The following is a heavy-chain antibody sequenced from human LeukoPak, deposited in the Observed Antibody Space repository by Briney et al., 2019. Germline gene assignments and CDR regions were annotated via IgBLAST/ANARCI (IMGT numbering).Heavy chain of an antibody. Sequence: GASVKVSCKASGYTFTSYYMHWVRQAPGQGLEWMGIINPSGGSTSYAQKFQGRVTITADESTSTAYMELSSLRSEDTAVYYCASAPSIVGATAADYWGQGTLVTVSS. CDR3: ASAPSIVGATAADY. J-gene: IGHJ4*02. CDR2: INPSGGST. V-gene: IGHV1-46*01. D-gene: IGHD1-26*01. CDR1: GYTFTSYY.